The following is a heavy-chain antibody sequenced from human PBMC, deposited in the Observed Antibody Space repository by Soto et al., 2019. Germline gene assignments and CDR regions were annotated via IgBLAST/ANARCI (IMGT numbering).Heavy chain of an antibody. D-gene: IGHD6-19*01. CDR1: GYTFTSYG. Sequence: QVQLVQSGAEVKKPGASVKVSCKASGYTFTSYGISWVRQAPGQGLEWMGWISAYNGNTNYAQKLQGRVTMTTDTSTSTAYMELRSLRSDDTDVYYCARPPIGYSSGWYGGGFDYWGKGPLVTVSS. CDR3: ARPPIGYSSGWYGGGFDY. J-gene: IGHJ4*02. CDR2: ISAYNGNT. V-gene: IGHV1-18*01.